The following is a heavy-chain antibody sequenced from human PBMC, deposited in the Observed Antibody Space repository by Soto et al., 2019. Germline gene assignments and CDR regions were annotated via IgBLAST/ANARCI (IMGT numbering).Heavy chain of an antibody. CDR1: GFTFSSYA. CDR3: ASPYCTSTSCYGNAFDI. J-gene: IGHJ3*02. V-gene: IGHV3-21*01. CDR2: ISSGSTYI. Sequence: PGGSLRLSCAASGFTFSSYAMNWVRQAPGKGLEWVSSISSGSTYIYYADSVKGRFTISRDNAKNSLYLQMNSLRAEDTAVYYCASPYCTSTSCYGNAFDIWGQGTMVTVSS. D-gene: IGHD2-2*01.